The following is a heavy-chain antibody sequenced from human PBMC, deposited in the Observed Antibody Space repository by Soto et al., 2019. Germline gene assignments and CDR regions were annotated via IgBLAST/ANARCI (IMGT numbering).Heavy chain of an antibody. V-gene: IGHV4-39*07. D-gene: IGHD4-17*01. CDR1: GGSISSSSYY. J-gene: IGHJ1*01. CDR2: IYYSGST. CDR3: ARVLRNDYGDRPFEYSHH. Sequence: PSETLSLTCTVSGGSISSSSYYWGWIRQPPGKGLEWIGSIYYSGSTYYNPSLKSRVTISVDTSKNQFSLKLSSVTAADTAVYYCARVLRNDYGDRPFEYSHHSGQGTLVTVSS.